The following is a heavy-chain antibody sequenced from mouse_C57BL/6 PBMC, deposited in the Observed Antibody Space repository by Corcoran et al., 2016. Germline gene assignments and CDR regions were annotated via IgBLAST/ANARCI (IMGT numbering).Heavy chain of an antibody. Sequence: EVQLQQSGPALVKPGASVKISCKASGYTFTDYYMTWVKQSHGKSLEWIGDINPNNGGISYNQKFKGKATLTVVKSSSTAYMELRSLTSEDSAVFYCARKDYYGSFDYWGQATTLTVSS. D-gene: IGHD1-1*01. CDR2: INPNNGGI. V-gene: IGHV1-26*01. J-gene: IGHJ2*01. CDR1: GYTFTDYY. CDR3: ARKDYYGSFDY.